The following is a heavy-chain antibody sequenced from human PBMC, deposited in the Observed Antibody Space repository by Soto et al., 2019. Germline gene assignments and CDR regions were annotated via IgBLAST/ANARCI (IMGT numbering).Heavy chain of an antibody. V-gene: IGHV3-33*01. CDR3: ARDTVLLWFGEQSYYGMDV. Sequence: QVQLVESGGGVVQPGRSLRLSCAASGFTFSSYGMHWVRQAPGKGLEWVSVIWYDGRNKYYADSVKGRFTISIDNSKNTRYLQMTSRRAEDKAVYYCARDTVLLWFGEQSYYGMDVWGQGTTVTVSS. J-gene: IGHJ6*02. CDR1: GFTFSSYG. D-gene: IGHD3-10*01. CDR2: IWYDGRNK.